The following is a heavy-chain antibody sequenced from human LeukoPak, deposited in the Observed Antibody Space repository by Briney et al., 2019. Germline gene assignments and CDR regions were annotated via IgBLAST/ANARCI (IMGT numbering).Heavy chain of an antibody. CDR2: INPSGGST. V-gene: IGHV1-46*01. Sequence: ASVKVSCKASGYTFTSYYMHWVRQAPGQGLEWMGIINPSGGSTSYAQNFQGRVTITADESTSTAYMEVSSLRSDDTAVYYCAREYRSSYYYYLDVWGEGTAVTVSS. CDR3: AREYRSSYYYYLDV. J-gene: IGHJ6*03. CDR1: GYTFTSYY. D-gene: IGHD6-13*01.